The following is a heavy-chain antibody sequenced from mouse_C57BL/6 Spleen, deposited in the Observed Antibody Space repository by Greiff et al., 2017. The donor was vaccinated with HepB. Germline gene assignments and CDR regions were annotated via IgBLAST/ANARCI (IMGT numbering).Heavy chain of an antibody. Sequence: VQLKESGGGLVKPGGSLKLSCAASGFTFSDYGMHWVRQAPEKGLEWVAYISSGSSTIYYADTVKGRFTISRDNAKNTLFLQMTSLRSEDTAMYYCARIPSDYWGQGTTLTVSS. CDR1: GFTFSDYG. CDR2: ISSGSSTI. CDR3: ARIPSDY. J-gene: IGHJ2*01. V-gene: IGHV5-17*01.